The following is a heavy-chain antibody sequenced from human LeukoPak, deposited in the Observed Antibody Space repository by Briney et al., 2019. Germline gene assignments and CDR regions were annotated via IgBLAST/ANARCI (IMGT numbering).Heavy chain of an antibody. J-gene: IGHJ4*02. D-gene: IGHD3-22*01. Sequence: PGGSLRLSCAASGFTFSNYGMHWVRQAPGKGLEWVAFIRYDGTNKYYADSVRGRFTISRDNSKNTLYLQMNSLRVEDTAVYYCAKYYYESSGASPFDYWGQGTLVTASS. CDR2: IRYDGTNK. CDR3: AKYYYESSGASPFDY. CDR1: GFTFSNYG. V-gene: IGHV3-30*02.